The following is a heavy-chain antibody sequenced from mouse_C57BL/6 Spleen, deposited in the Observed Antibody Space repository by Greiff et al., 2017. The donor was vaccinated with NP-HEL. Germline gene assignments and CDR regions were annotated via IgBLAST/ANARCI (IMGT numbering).Heavy chain of an antibody. CDR1: GYTFTTYP. CDR3: ARGITTVPFAY. Sequence: VKLMESGAELVKPGASVKMSCKASGYTFTTYPIEWMKQNHGKSLEWIGNFHPYNDDTKYNEKFKGKATLTVEKSSSTVYLELSRLTSDYSAVYYCARGITTVPFAYWGQGTLVTVSA. CDR2: FHPYNDDT. J-gene: IGHJ3*01. D-gene: IGHD1-1*01. V-gene: IGHV1-47*01.